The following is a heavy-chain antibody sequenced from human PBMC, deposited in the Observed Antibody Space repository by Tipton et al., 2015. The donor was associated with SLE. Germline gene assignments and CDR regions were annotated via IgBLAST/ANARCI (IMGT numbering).Heavy chain of an antibody. V-gene: IGHV4-4*07. J-gene: IGHJ2*01. Sequence: TLSLTCTVSGGHITFDYWSWLRLSAGRGLGWIGRIYTNGDREFNPSLGSRVTMSLDASRRQISLRLKSVTAADTAVYYCARGSDGDNVRFFDVWGPGTQVTVSS. D-gene: IGHD4-17*01. CDR2: IYTNGDR. CDR1: GGHITFDY. CDR3: ARGSDGDNVRFFDV.